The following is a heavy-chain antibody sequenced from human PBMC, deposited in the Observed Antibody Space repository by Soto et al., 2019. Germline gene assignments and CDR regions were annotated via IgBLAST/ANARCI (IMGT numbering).Heavy chain of an antibody. CDR3: ASLPGYVSSWYSGQGPSGPRSGGYSFYYGMDV. CDR2: IKRKSDGGTT. Sequence: PGGSLRLSCAASGFTFSNAWMIWVRQAPGKGLEWVGRIKRKSDGGTTDYAAPVKGRFTISRDDSANTLYLQMNSLRAEDTAVYYCASLPGYVSSWYSGQGPSGPRSGGYSFYYGMDVWGHGTTVTVSS. CDR1: GFTFSNAW. V-gene: IGHV3-15*01. J-gene: IGHJ6*02. D-gene: IGHD6-13*01.